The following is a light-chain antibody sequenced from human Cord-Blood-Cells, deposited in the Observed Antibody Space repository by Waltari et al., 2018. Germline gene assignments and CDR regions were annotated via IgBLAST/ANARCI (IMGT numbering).Light chain of an antibody. CDR1: QSISSY. J-gene: IGKJ5*01. V-gene: IGKV1-39*01. Sequence: DIQMPQSPSSLSASVGDRVPITCRARQSISSYFNWYQQKPGNVPKPLIYAAASLQSGVPSRFSDSGDGTDFTLTISSLQPEDFASYYCQQSYSTPFTFGQGTRLEIK. CDR3: QQSYSTPFT. CDR2: AAA.